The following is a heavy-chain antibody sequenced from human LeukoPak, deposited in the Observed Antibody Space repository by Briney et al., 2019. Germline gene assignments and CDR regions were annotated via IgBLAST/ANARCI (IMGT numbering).Heavy chain of an antibody. V-gene: IGHV4-59*01. CDR1: GGSISSYY. CDR3: ARSRSGYYP. CDR2: IYYSGST. D-gene: IGHD3-22*01. Sequence: SETLSLXCTVSGGSISSYYWSWIRLPPGKGLEWIGYIYYSGSTNYNPSLKSRVTISVDTSKNQFSLKLSSVTAADTAVYYCARSRSGYYPWGQGTLVTVSS. J-gene: IGHJ5*02.